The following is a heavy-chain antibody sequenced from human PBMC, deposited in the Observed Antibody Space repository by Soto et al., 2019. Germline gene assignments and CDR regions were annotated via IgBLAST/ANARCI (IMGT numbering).Heavy chain of an antibody. CDR1: GGSFSGYC. Sequence: PSETLSLTCAVYGGSFSGYCWSWFRQPPGKGLEWIGEINHSGSTNYNPSLKSRVTISVDTSKNQFSLKLSSVTAADTAVYYCARELRYFDRLQEEDAFDIWGPGTMVTVSS. CDR2: INHSGST. J-gene: IGHJ3*02. CDR3: ARELRYFDRLQEEDAFDI. V-gene: IGHV4-34*01. D-gene: IGHD3-9*01.